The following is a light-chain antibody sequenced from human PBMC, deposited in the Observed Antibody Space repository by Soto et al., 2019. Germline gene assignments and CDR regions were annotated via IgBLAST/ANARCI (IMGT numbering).Light chain of an antibody. Sequence: VLTQPPSVSGAPGQRVTISCTGSSSNIGAGYDVHWYQHLPGTAPKLLFYANNNRPSGVPDRFSASKSGTSASLAITGLQAEDEADYYCQSYDSSLSGPYVFGTGTKVTVL. CDR2: ANN. V-gene: IGLV1-40*01. J-gene: IGLJ1*01. CDR3: QSYDSSLSGPYV. CDR1: SSNIGAGYD.